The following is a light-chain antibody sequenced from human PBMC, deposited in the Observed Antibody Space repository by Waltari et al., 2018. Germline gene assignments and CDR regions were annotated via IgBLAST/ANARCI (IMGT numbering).Light chain of an antibody. CDR2: DND. J-gene: IGLJ2*01. CDR1: SSNIGNNY. CDR3: GAWDISLSAVV. Sequence: QSVLTQPPSVSAAPGQKVTISCSGSSSNIGNNYVSWYQQLPGTAPKLLIHDNDLRPTCIPDRFAGSKSGTSGTLVSSGLQPGDEADYYFGAWDISLSAVVFGGGTKLTVL. V-gene: IGLV1-51*01.